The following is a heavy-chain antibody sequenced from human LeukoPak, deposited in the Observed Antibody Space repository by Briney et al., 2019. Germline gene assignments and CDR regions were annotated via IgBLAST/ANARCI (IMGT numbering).Heavy chain of an antibody. CDR1: GFTFSSYA. V-gene: IGHV3-23*01. J-gene: IGHJ4*02. Sequence: GGSLRLSCAASGFTFSSYAMSWVRQPPGKGLEWVSAINCSGGSTYYPDSVKGRFPISRDNSKNTLYLQMNNLRAEDTAVYSCATDGSQQQLGLYYFDYWGQGTLFTVSS. CDR2: INCSGGST. CDR3: ATDGSQQQLGLYYFDY. D-gene: IGHD6-13*01.